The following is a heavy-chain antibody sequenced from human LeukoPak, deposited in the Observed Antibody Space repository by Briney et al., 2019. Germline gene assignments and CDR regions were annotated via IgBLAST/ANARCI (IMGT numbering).Heavy chain of an antibody. Sequence: PGGSLRLSCAASGFTFSSYAMSWVRQAPGKGLEWVSAISGSGGSTYYADSVKGRFTISRDNSKNTLYLQMNSLRAEDTAVYYCANVKIYVWGSYRSLDYWGQGTLVTVSS. V-gene: IGHV3-23*01. D-gene: IGHD3-16*02. CDR3: ANVKIYVWGSYRSLDY. J-gene: IGHJ4*02. CDR2: ISGSGGST. CDR1: GFTFSSYA.